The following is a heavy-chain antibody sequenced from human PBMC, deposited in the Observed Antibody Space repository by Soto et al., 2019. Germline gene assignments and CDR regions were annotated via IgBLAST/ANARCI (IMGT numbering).Heavy chain of an antibody. CDR1: GGSISTDHYH. V-gene: IGHV4-30-4*01. Sequence: PSETLSLTCTVSGGSISTDHYHWTWIRQTPGKGLEWIGYIHYSGSTQSNPSLQSRVSMSVDTSKNLFSLRLTSVTAADTAVYFCAREDDGGDRDYYGLDVWGQGTTVTVSS. CDR2: IHYSGST. CDR3: AREDDGGDRDYYGLDV. D-gene: IGHD2-21*02. J-gene: IGHJ6*02.